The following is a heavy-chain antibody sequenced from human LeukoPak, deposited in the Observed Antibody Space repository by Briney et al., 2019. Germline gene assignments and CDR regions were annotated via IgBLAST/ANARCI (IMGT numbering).Heavy chain of an antibody. J-gene: IGHJ4*02. Sequence: PGGSLRLSCAASGFTFSSYSMNWVRQAPGKGLEWVSSISSSSSYIYYADSVKGRFTISGDNAKNSLYLQMNSLRAEDTAVYYCARDQGDTAMVTQFDYWGQGTLVTVSS. CDR1: GFTFSSYS. CDR2: ISSSSSYI. CDR3: ARDQGDTAMVTQFDY. V-gene: IGHV3-21*01. D-gene: IGHD5-18*01.